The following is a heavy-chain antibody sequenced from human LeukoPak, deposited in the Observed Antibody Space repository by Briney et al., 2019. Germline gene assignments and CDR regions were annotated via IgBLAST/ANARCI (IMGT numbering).Heavy chain of an antibody. V-gene: IGHV3-11*04. CDR3: ATDRGYDRSGYYRDYFDY. J-gene: IGHJ4*02. CDR1: GIIICHNY. Sequence: TGGSLRLSCDPSGIIICHNYVICIRQSPGKGLEWVSYISYGGRTVYSADSVKGLFNISRHNDKNSVYLQINSLRPENTGVYYCATDRGYDRSGYYRDYFDYWGQGTPVTVSS. CDR2: ISYGGRTV. D-gene: IGHD3-22*01.